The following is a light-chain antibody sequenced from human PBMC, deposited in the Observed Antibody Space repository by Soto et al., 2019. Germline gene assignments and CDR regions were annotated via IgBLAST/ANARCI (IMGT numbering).Light chain of an antibody. Sequence: QSVLTQPRSVSGSPGQSVTISCTGTSSDVGGYNYVSWYQQHPGKAPKVMIYDVSKRPSGVTDRFSGSKSGNTASLTISGLQAEDEADYYCCSYAGTYTFDLGTRTKVTVL. J-gene: IGLJ1*01. CDR3: CSYAGTYTFD. CDR2: DVS. CDR1: SSDVGGYNY. V-gene: IGLV2-11*01.